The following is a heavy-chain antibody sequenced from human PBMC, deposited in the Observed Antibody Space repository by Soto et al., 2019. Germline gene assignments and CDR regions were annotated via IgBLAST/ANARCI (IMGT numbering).Heavy chain of an antibody. J-gene: IGHJ3*02. CDR2: IKSKTDGGTT. Sequence: EVQLVESGGGLVKPGGSLRLSCAASGFTFSNAWMNWVRQAPGKGLEWVGRIKSKTDGGTTDYAAPVKGRFTISRDDSKNTLYLQMNSLKTEDTAVYYCTTADGDYEGGAFDIWGQGTMVTVSS. V-gene: IGHV3-15*07. CDR1: GFTFSNAW. D-gene: IGHD4-17*01. CDR3: TTADGDYEGGAFDI.